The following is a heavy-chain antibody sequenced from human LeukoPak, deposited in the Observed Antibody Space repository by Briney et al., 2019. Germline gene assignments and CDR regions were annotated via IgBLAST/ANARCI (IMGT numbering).Heavy chain of an antibody. V-gene: IGHV1-69*05. CDR3: ARGEASYGSGSYYLIDP. Sequence: ASVKVSCKASGGTFSSYAISWVRQAPGQGLKWMGGIIPIFGTASYAQKFQGRVTMTRDMSTSTVYMELSSLRSEDTAVYYCARGEASYGSGSYYLIDPWGQGTLVTVSS. J-gene: IGHJ5*02. CDR1: GGTFSSYA. D-gene: IGHD1-26*01. CDR2: IIPIFGTA.